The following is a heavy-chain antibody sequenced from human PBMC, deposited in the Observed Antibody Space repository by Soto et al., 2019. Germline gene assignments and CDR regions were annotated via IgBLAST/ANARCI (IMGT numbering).Heavy chain of an antibody. CDR3: AKDRELNWGVRWYFDL. CDR1: GFTFSSFA. Sequence: PVGSLRLSCAASGFTFSSFAMSWVRQTPGKGLEWVSAISGSGGSTYSADSVKGRFTISRDNSKNTLYLQMNSLRAEDTAVYYCAKDRELNWGVRWYFDLWGRGTLVTVSS. D-gene: IGHD7-27*01. CDR2: ISGSGGST. V-gene: IGHV3-23*01. J-gene: IGHJ2*01.